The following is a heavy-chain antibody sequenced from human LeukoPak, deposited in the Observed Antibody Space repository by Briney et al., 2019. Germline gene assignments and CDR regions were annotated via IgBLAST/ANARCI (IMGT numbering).Heavy chain of an antibody. V-gene: IGHV1-2*06. Sequence: ASVKVSCKASGYTFTGYYVHWVRQAPGQGLEWMGRINPNSGGTNYAQKFQGRVTMTRDTSISTAYMELSSLRSDDTAMCYCTREDPYGSGSHDYWGQGTLVTVSS. D-gene: IGHD3-10*01. CDR1: GYTFTGYY. J-gene: IGHJ4*02. CDR2: INPNSGGT. CDR3: TREDPYGSGSHDY.